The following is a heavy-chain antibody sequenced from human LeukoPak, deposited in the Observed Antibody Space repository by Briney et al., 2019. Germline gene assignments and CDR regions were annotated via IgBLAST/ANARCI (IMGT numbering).Heavy chain of an antibody. CDR2: IYHSGST. Sequence: SETLSLTCAVSGGSISSGGYSWSWVRQPPGKGLEWIGYIYHSGSTYYNPSLKSRVTISVDRSKNQFSLKLSSVTAADTAVYYCARASDYGDPFDYWGQGTLVTVSS. J-gene: IGHJ4*02. V-gene: IGHV4-30-2*01. CDR3: ARASDYGDPFDY. D-gene: IGHD4-17*01. CDR1: GGSISSGGYS.